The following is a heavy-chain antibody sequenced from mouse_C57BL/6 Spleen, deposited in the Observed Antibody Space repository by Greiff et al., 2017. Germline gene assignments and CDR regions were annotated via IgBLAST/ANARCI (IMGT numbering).Heavy chain of an antibody. V-gene: IGHV1-82*01. CDR1: GYAFSSSW. CDR3: ARDLYWYFDV. Sequence: VQLQQSGPELVKPGASVKISCKASGYAFSSSWMNWVKQRPGKGLEWIGRIYPGDGDTNYNGKFKGKATLTADKSSSTAYMQLSSLTSGDSAVYFCARDLYWYFDVWGTGTTVTVSS. J-gene: IGHJ1*03. CDR2: IYPGDGDT.